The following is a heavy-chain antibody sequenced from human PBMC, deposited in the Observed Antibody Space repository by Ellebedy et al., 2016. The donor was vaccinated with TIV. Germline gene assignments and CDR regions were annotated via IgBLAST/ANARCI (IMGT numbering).Heavy chain of an antibody. J-gene: IGHJ4*02. D-gene: IGHD3-10*01. CDR3: ASWFGESPRIK. CDR1: GGSISSGDYY. CDR2: IYYSGST. Sequence: SETLSLTXAVSGGSISSGDYYWSWIRQPPGKGLEWIGYIYYSGSTYYNPSLKSRVTISVDTSKNQFSLKLSSVTAADTAVYYCASWFGESPRIKWGQGTLVTVSS. V-gene: IGHV4-30-4*01.